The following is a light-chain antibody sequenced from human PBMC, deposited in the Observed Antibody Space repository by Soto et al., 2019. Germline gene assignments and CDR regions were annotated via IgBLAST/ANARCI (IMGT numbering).Light chain of an antibody. J-gene: IGKJ4*01. CDR3: QQYGSSPWT. CDR2: GAS. Sequence: EIVLTQSPGTLSLSPGERATLSCRASQSVSSSYLAWYQQKPGQAPRLLIYGASSRATGIPDRFSGSRSGTDFTLTISRLEPEDFAVYYCQQYGSSPWTFGGGTKVDIK. CDR1: QSVSSSY. V-gene: IGKV3-20*01.